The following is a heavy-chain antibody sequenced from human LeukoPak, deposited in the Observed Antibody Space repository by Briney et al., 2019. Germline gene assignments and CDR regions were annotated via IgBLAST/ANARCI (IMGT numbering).Heavy chain of an antibody. CDR1: GFTFSSYS. D-gene: IGHD4-17*01. Sequence: GGALRLSCAASGFTFSSYSMHWVRQAPGEGVEGVAVISSDGSNKYYADSAKGRFTISRDNSKNTLYLQMNSLRAEDTAVYYCAKQRYDYGVLYQTSVAAALHYWGEGTLVTVSS. J-gene: IGHJ4*02. CDR2: ISSDGSNK. V-gene: IGHV3-30*04. CDR3: AKQRYDYGVLYQTSVAAALHY.